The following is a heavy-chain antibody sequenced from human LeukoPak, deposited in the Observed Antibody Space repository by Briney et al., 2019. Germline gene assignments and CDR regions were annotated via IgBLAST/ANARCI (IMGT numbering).Heavy chain of an antibody. CDR3: AKRKQLLVRAHFDY. CDR1: GGSFSGYY. CDR2: INHSGST. D-gene: IGHD6-13*01. J-gene: IGHJ4*02. Sequence: SETLSLTCAVYGGSFSGYYWSWIRQPPGKGLEWIGEINHSGSTNYNPTLKSRVTISVDTSTHQYSLRLSSVTAADTAVYYCAKRKQLLVRAHFDYWGQGTLVTVSS. V-gene: IGHV4-34*01.